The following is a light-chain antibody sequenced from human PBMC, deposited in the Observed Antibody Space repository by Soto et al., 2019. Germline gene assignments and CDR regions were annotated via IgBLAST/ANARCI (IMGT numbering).Light chain of an antibody. Sequence: EIVMTQSPATMSVSPGERATLSCRASQSFSGHLAWYQQKPGQAPRLLFYGASTSATGFPARFSGSVSATEFTLTISSLQSEDVAVYYCQQYNSWPYTFGQGTKLEIK. CDR1: QSFSGH. CDR2: GAS. V-gene: IGKV3-15*01. CDR3: QQYNSWPYT. J-gene: IGKJ2*01.